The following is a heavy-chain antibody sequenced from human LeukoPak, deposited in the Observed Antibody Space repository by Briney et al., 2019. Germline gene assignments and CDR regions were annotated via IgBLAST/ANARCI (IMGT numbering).Heavy chain of an antibody. CDR3: ATGYCEPFAT. CDR1: GASLSSYY. V-gene: IGHV4-59*07. Sequence: ADPLSLTCSVSGASLSSYYWDWLRQSPGKGLEWIGYISCTGKTDPNPSLKSRVSISLDTSKKQFSLRLRSVTAADSAVYYRATGYCEPFATWGPGILVPVPT. CDR2: ISCTGKT. D-gene: IGHD1-26*01. J-gene: IGHJ4*02.